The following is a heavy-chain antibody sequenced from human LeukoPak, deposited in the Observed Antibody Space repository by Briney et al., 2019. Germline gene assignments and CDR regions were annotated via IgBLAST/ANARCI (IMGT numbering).Heavy chain of an antibody. Sequence: SETPSLTCTVSGGSVSSGSYYWSWIRQPPGKGLEWIGYIYYSGSTNYNPSLKSRVTISVDTSKNQFSLKLSSVTAADTAVYYCARGEMATIGSYYFDYWGQGTLVTVSS. V-gene: IGHV4-61*01. CDR3: ARGEMATIGSYYFDY. CDR1: GGSVSSGSYY. D-gene: IGHD5-24*01. J-gene: IGHJ4*02. CDR2: IYYSGST.